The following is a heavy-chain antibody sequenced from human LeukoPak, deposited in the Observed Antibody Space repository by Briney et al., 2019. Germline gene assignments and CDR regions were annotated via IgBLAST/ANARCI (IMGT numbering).Heavy chain of an antibody. D-gene: IGHD6-19*01. CDR2: INTNTGNP. CDR1: GYTFTSYA. J-gene: IGHJ4*02. V-gene: IGHV7-4-1*02. CDR3: ARGLGGSGAVAGLFDY. Sequence: GASVKVSCKASGYTFTSYAMNWVRQAPGQGLEWMGWINTNTGNPTYAQGFTGRFVFSLDTSVGTAYLQISSLKAEDTAVYYCARGLGGSGAVAGLFDYWGQGTLVTVSS.